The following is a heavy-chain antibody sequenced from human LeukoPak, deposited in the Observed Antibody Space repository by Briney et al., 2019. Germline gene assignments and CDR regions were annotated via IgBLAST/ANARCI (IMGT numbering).Heavy chain of an antibody. V-gene: IGHV1-8*01. D-gene: IGHD6-19*01. CDR3: ARVVVAGPRAFDY. Sequence: ASVKVSCKASGYTFTSYDINWVRQAPGHALEWMGWIHPNSGNTVYAQKFQGRVTMTRNTSISTAYMELSSLRCEDTAVYYCARVVVAGPRAFDYWGQGTLVTVSS. J-gene: IGHJ4*02. CDR2: IHPNSGNT. CDR1: GYTFTSYD.